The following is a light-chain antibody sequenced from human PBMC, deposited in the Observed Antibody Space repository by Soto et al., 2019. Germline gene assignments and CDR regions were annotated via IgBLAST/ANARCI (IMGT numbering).Light chain of an antibody. CDR3: QQSYSTPTWT. CDR1: QSVSNY. J-gene: IGKJ1*01. Sequence: DIQMTQSPSSLSASVGDRFTITCRASQSVSNYLNWYRQLPGKAPKLLIYAASSLQSGVPSRFSGSGSGTDFTLTISSLQPEDFATYYCQQSYSTPTWTFGQGTKVDIK. CDR2: AAS. V-gene: IGKV1-39*01.